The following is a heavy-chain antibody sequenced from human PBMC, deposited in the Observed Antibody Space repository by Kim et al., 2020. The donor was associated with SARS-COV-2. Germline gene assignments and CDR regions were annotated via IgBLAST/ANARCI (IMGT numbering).Heavy chain of an antibody. Sequence: GESLKTSCQGSGYSFGDFWIVWVRQMPGKGLEVMGIIYPGDSDARYSPSFRGQVTISADKSISAAYLQWSSLKASDSAMYYCTRLSWGSGVVFSIEYREGGRGLDVWGRGTTVTVS. CDR1: GYSFGDFW. J-gene: IGHJ6*01. CDR2: IYPGDSDA. V-gene: IGHV5-51*01. D-gene: IGHD3-3*01. CDR3: TRLSWGSGVVFSIEYREGGRGLDV.